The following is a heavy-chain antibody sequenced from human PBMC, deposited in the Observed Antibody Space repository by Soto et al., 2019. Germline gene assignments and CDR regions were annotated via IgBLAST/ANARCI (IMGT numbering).Heavy chain of an antibody. J-gene: IGHJ4*02. CDR3: ARARRIAAAADFYFDS. V-gene: IGHV3-48*01. CDR2: ISSRTNTI. Sequence: EVQLVESGGGLVQPGGSLRLSCAASGFTFSAYSMNWVRQAPGKGLEWVSYISSRTNTIYYADSVQGRFTISRDDAKNPLYLQMDSLRAEDTAVYYCARARRIAAAADFYFDSWGQGTLVTVSS. D-gene: IGHD6-13*01. CDR1: GFTFSAYS.